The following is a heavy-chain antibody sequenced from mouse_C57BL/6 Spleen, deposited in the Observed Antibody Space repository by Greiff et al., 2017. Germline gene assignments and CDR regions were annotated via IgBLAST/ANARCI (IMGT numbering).Heavy chain of an antibody. D-gene: IGHD2-1*01. CDR3: TRGGLYYGNYLDY. Sequence: EVKVVESGEGLVKPGGSLKLSCAASGFTFSSYAMSWVRQTPEKRLEWVAYISSGGDYIYYADTVKGRFTISRDNARNTLYLQMSSLKSEDTAMYYCTRGGLYYGNYLDYWGQGTTLTVSS. CDR2: ISSGGDYI. CDR1: GFTFSSYA. J-gene: IGHJ2*01. V-gene: IGHV5-9-1*02.